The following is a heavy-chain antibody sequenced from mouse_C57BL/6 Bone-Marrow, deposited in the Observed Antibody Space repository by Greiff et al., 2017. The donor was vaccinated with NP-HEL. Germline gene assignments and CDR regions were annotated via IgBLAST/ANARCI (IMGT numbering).Heavy chain of an antibody. CDR3: ARTKSLSDV. V-gene: IGHV1-76*01. J-gene: IGHJ1*03. Sequence: QVQLQQSGAELVRPGASVKLSCKASGYTFTDYYINWVKQRPGQGLEWIARIYPGSGNTYYNEKFKGKATLTAEKSSSTAYMQLSSLTSEDSAVYFCARTKSLSDVWGTGTTVTVSS. CDR1: GYTFTDYY. D-gene: IGHD6-2*01. CDR2: IYPGSGNT.